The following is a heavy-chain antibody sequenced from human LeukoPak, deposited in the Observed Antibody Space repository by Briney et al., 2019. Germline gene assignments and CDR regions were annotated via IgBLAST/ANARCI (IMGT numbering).Heavy chain of an antibody. CDR3: ARLLVYNSGGEAFDY. V-gene: IGHV3-7*01. D-gene: IGHD3-10*01. J-gene: IGHJ4*02. Sequence: QPGGSLRLSCAASGFTFSSYEINWVRQAPGKGLEWVANIKKDGSEKYYVDSVKGRFTISRDNAKNSLYLQMNSLRAEDAAAYYCARLLVYNSGGEAFDYWGPGTLVTVSS. CDR1: GFTFSSYE. CDR2: IKKDGSEK.